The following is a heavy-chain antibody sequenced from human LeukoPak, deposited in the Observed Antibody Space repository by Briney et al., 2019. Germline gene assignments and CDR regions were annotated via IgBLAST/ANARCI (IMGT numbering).Heavy chain of an antibody. D-gene: IGHD1-26*01. CDR2: IYYRSQWYS. V-gene: IGHV6-1*01. CDR3: ARAREWDPLSLDAFDI. CDR1: GDSVSSNRAA. Sequence: SQTLSLTCAISGDSVSSNRAAWNWMRQSPSRGLEWLGRIYYRSQWYSTYAVSLKSRITINPDTSKNQFSLQLNSVTPEDTAVYYCARAREWDPLSLDAFDIWGQGTMVTVSS. J-gene: IGHJ3*02.